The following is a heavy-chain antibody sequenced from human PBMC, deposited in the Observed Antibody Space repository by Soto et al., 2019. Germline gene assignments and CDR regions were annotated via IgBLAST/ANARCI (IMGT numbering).Heavy chain of an antibody. J-gene: IGHJ6*02. D-gene: IGHD3-10*01. V-gene: IGHV3-15*01. CDR1: GFTFSNAW. Sequence: PGGSLRLSCAASGFTFSNAWMSWVRQAPGKGLEWVGRIKSKTDGGTTDYAAPVKGRFTISRDDSKNTLYLQMNSLKTEDTAVYYCTTDPPIFYYGSGNYRKGYSGMDVWGQGTTATVSS. CDR2: IKSKTDGGTT. CDR3: TTDPPIFYYGSGNYRKGYSGMDV.